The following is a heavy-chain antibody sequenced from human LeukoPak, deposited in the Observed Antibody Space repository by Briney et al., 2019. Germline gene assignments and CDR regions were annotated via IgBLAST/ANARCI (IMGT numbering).Heavy chain of an antibody. Sequence: ASVKVSCKVSGYTLTELSMHWVRQAPGKGLEWMGGFDPEDGETIYAQKFQGRVTTTEDTSTDTAYMELSSLRSEDTAVYYCATGGMERQAYHGMDVWGQGTTVTVSS. CDR3: ATGGMERQAYHGMDV. CDR1: GYTLTELS. CDR2: FDPEDGET. J-gene: IGHJ6*02. V-gene: IGHV1-24*01. D-gene: IGHD1-1*01.